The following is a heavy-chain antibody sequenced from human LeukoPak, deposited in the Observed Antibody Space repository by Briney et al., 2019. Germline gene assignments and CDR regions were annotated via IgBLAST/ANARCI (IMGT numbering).Heavy chain of an antibody. CDR1: GGSISSYY. D-gene: IGHD5-12*01. V-gene: IGHV4-59*01. J-gene: IGHJ5*02. CDR3: ARDQGYSGYDEANWFDP. CDR2: IYYSGST. Sequence: PSETLSLTCTVSGGSISSYYWSWIRQPPGKGLEWIGYIYYSGSTNYNPSLKSRVTISVDTSKNQFSLKLSSVTAADTAVYYCARDQGYSGYDEANWFDPWGQGTLVTVSS.